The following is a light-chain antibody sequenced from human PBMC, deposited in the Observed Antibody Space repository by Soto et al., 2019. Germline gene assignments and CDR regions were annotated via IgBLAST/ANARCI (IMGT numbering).Light chain of an antibody. J-gene: IGLJ2*01. V-gene: IGLV2-14*01. Sequence: QSALTQPASVSGSPGQSITISCTGTSSNIGGYNYVSWYQQHPGKAPKLIIFEVSSRPSEVSNRFSASKSGNTASLTISGLQAEDEADYYCQSYDSSLSALVFGGGTKLTVL. CDR2: EVS. CDR1: SSNIGGYNY. CDR3: QSYDSSLSALV.